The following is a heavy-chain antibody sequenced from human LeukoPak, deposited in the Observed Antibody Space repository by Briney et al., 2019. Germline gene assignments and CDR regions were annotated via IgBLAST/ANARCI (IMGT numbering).Heavy chain of an antibody. V-gene: IGHV1-8*01. Sequence: GASVKVSCKASGSTFTSYDINCVRQATGQPLEWMGWMNPNSGNTGYAKKIQGRVTMTRNTSISTAYMELSSLRSEDTAVYYCARGPYGSGSFYYYYMDVWGKGTTVTISS. CDR2: MNPNSGNT. CDR3: ARGPYGSGSFYYYYMDV. J-gene: IGHJ6*03. D-gene: IGHD3-10*01. CDR1: GSTFTSYD.